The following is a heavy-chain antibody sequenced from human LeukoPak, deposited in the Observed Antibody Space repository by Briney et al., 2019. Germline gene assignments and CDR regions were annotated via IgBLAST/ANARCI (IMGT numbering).Heavy chain of an antibody. D-gene: IGHD1-7*01. J-gene: IGHJ4*02. CDR2: IYHSGST. Sequence: SETLSLTCTVSGYSISSGYYWGWIRQPPGKGLEWIGSIYHSGSTYYNPSLKSRVTISVDTSKNQFSLKLSSVTAADTAVYCCARGELRGVFDYWGQGTLVTVSS. CDR1: GYSISSGYY. V-gene: IGHV4-38-2*02. CDR3: ARGELRGVFDY.